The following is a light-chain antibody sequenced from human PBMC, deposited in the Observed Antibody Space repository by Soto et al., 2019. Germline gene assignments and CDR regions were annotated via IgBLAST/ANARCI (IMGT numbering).Light chain of an antibody. CDR1: QGISSY. CDR2: AAS. V-gene: IGKV1-9*01. CDR3: QHLNRYPLIT. Sequence: DIQLTQSPSFLSASVGDRVTITCRASQGISSYLAWYQQKPGKAPKLLIYAASTLQSGVPSRFSGSGSGTEFTLTISSLQPEDFATYSCQHLNRYPLITFGQGTRLEIK. J-gene: IGKJ5*01.